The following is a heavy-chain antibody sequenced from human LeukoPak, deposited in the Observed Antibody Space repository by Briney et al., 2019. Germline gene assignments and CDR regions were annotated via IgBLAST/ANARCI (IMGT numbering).Heavy chain of an antibody. CDR2: INQDGSDK. CDR3: ARRDGYNTFYFEY. J-gene: IGHJ4*02. V-gene: IGHV3-7*01. Sequence: GGSLRLSCAASGFTFSSYWMSWVRQAPGKGLEWVANINQDGSDKYYVDSAKGRFTISRDNAKKSLYLQMNSLRAEDTAVYYCARRDGYNTFYFEYWGQGTLVTVSS. CDR1: GFTFSSYW. D-gene: IGHD5-24*01.